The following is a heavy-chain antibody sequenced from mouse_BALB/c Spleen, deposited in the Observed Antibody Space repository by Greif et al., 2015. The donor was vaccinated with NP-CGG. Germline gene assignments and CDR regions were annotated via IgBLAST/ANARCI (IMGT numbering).Heavy chain of an antibody. J-gene: IGHJ2*01. CDR1: GFNIKDYY. Sequence: EVQLQESGAELVRSGASVKLSCTASGFNIKDYYMHWVKQRPEQGLEWIGWIDPENGDTEYAPKFQGKATMTADTSSNTAYLQLSSLTSEDTAVYYCNGVITTSDYWGQGTTLTVSS. D-gene: IGHD2-4*01. V-gene: IGHV14-4*02. CDR3: NGVITTSDY. CDR2: IDPENGDT.